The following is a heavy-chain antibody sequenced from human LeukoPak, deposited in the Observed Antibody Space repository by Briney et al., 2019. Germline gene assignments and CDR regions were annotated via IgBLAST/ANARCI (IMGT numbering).Heavy chain of an antibody. CDR2: FDPEDGET. J-gene: IGHJ4*02. V-gene: IGHV1-24*01. CDR3: ARESRLLEWLLDTIPYYFDY. D-gene: IGHD3-3*01. CDR1: GYTLTELS. Sequence: ASVKVSCKVSGYTLTELSMHWVRQAPGKGLEWMGGFDPEDGETIYAQKFQGRVTMTEDTSTDTAYMELSSLRSDDTAVYYCARESRLLEWLLDTIPYYFDYWGQGTLVTVSS.